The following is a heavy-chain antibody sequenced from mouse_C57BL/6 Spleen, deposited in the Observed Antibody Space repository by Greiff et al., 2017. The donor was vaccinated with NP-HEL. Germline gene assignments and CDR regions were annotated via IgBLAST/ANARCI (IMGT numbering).Heavy chain of an antibody. CDR3: VRYWGRVPVDY. J-gene: IGHJ4*01. Sequence: EVQGVESGAELVKPGASVKLSCTASGFNIKDYYMHWVKQRTEQGLEWIGRIDPEDGETKYAPKFQGKATITADTSSNTAYLQLSSLTSEDTAVYYCVRYWGRVPVDYWGQGTSVTVSS. CDR1: GFNIKDYY. CDR2: IDPEDGET. V-gene: IGHV14-2*01.